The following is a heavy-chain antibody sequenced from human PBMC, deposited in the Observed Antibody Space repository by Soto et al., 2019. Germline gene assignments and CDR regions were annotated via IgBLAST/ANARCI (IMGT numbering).Heavy chain of an antibody. V-gene: IGHV3-30*18. CDR1: GFTFSSYG. CDR2: ISYDGSNK. Sequence: GGSLRLSCAASGFTFSSYGMHWVRQAPGKGLEWVAVISYDGSNKYYADSVKGRFTISRDNSKNTLYLQMNSLRAEDTAVYYCAKSPYYYYGMDVWGQGTTVTVSS. CDR3: AKSPYYYYGMDV. J-gene: IGHJ6*02.